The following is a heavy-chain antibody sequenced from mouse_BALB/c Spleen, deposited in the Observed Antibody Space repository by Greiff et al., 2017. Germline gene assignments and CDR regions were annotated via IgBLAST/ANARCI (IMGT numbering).Heavy chain of an antibody. Sequence: EVMLVESGGGLVKPGGSLKLSCAASGFTFSDYYMYWVRQTPEKRLEWVATISDGGSYTYYPDSVKGRFTISRDNAKNNLYLQMSSLKSEDTAMYYCARGKGWYFDVWGAGTTVTVSS. V-gene: IGHV5-4*02. CDR2: ISDGGSYT. D-gene: IGHD2-1*01. J-gene: IGHJ1*01. CDR1: GFTFSDYY. CDR3: ARGKGWYFDV.